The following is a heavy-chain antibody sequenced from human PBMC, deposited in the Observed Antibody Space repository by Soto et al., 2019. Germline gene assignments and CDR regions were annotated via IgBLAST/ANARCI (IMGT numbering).Heavy chain of an antibody. J-gene: IGHJ3*02. CDR3: ARDRGYSYGHDGFDI. CDR1: GYTFTSYG. CDR2: ISAYNGNT. V-gene: IGHV1-18*01. D-gene: IGHD5-18*01. Sequence: ASVKVSCKASGYTFTSYGISWVRQAPGQGLEWMGWISAYNGNTNYAQKLQGRVTMTTDTSTSTAYMELRSLRSDDTAVFYCARDRGYSYGHDGFDIWGQGTMVTVSS.